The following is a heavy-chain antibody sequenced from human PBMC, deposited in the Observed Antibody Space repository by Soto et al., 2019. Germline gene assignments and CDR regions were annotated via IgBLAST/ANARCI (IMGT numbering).Heavy chain of an antibody. CDR2: ISYDGSNK. Sequence: GGSLRLSCAASGFTFSSYGMHWVRQAPGKGLEWVAVISYDGSNKYYADSVKGRFTISRDNSKNTLYLQMNSLRAEDTAVYYCAKDKISGLEWLLVAGSFDYWGQGTLVTVSS. CDR3: AKDKISGLEWLLVAGSFDY. V-gene: IGHV3-30*18. D-gene: IGHD3-3*01. CDR1: GFTFSSYG. J-gene: IGHJ4*02.